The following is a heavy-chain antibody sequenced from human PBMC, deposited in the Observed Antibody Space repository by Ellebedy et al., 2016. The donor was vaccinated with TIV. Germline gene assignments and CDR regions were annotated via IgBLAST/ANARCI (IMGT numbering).Heavy chain of an antibody. V-gene: IGHV1-3*01. CDR3: ARAWYYDTPFDY. Sequence: ASVKVSCXASGYTFTSYAMHWVRQAPGQRLEWMGWINAGNGNTKYSQKFQGRVTITRDTSASTAYMELSSLRSEDTAVYYCARAWYYDTPFDYWGQGTLVTVSS. CDR2: INAGNGNT. J-gene: IGHJ4*02. D-gene: IGHD3-22*01. CDR1: GYTFTSYA.